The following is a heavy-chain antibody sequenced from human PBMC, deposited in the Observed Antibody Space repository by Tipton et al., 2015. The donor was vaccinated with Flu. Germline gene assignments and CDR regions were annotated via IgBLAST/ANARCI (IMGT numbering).Heavy chain of an antibody. V-gene: IGHV4-59*01. CDR3: AGSGWYAGDY. D-gene: IGHD6-19*01. CDR2: IYYSGST. Sequence: LTCTVSGGSISSYYWSWIRQPPGKGLEWIGYIYYSGSTNYNPSLKSRVTISVDTSKNQFSLKLSSVTAADTAVYYCAGSGWYAGDYLGQGTLVTVSS. J-gene: IGHJ4*02. CDR1: GGSISSYY.